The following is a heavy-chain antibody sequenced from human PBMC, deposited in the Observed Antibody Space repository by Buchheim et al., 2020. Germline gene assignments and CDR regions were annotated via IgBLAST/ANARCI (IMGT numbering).Heavy chain of an antibody. Sequence: QEQLVESGGGVVQPGRSLRLSCAASGFTLRNYGMHWVRQAPGKGLEWVADIWANGNNEFYVDSVKGRFSISRDISTNTVYLQMNSLRAEDTAVYYCARDADTTESHWFFDLWGRGTL. J-gene: IGHJ2*01. CDR1: GFTLRNYG. CDR2: IWANGNNE. CDR3: ARDADTTESHWFFDL. D-gene: IGHD2/OR15-2a*01. V-gene: IGHV3-33*01.